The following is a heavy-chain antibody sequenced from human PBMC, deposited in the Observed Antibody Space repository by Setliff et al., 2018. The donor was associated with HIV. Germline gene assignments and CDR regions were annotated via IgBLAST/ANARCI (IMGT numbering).Heavy chain of an antibody. CDR1: GYTFSGYY. CDR3: ARDQISAYSYGGDVYYYYMDV. D-gene: IGHD5-18*01. V-gene: IGHV1-2*02. Sequence: GASVKVSCKASGYTFSGYYLHWVRRAPGQGLEWMGWINPTSGNTTYAQNFQGRVTLTRDTSTSTAYMELSSLSSVDTAVYYCARDQISAYSYGGDVYYYYMDVWGKGTTVTVSS. CDR2: INPTSGNT. J-gene: IGHJ6*03.